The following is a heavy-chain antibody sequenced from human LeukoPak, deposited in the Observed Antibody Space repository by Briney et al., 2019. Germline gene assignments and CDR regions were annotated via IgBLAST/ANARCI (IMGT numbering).Heavy chain of an antibody. CDR2: ISGSGGST. D-gene: IGHD6-13*01. J-gene: IGHJ6*02. CDR3: AKEQRIAASIYYYYYGMDV. Sequence: GALRLSCAASGFTFSSYAMSWVRQAPGKGLEWVSAISGSGGSTYYADSVKGRFTISRDNSKNTLYLQMNSLRAEDTAVYYCAKEQRIAASIYYYYYGMDVWGQGTTVTVSS. CDR1: GFTFSSYA. V-gene: IGHV3-23*01.